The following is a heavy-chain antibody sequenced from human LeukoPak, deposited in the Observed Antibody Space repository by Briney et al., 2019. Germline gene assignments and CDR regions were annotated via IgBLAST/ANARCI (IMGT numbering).Heavy chain of an antibody. CDR1: GGSISSGGYS. CDR3: ARVEMSTFDL. V-gene: IGHV4-61*02. J-gene: IGHJ4*02. CDR2: IYTSGST. D-gene: IGHD5-24*01. Sequence: SQTLSLTCAVSGGSISSGGYSWSWIRQPPGKGLEWIGRIYTSGSTKYSPSLQSRVTISIDTSKNQFSLKLTSVTAADTAVYFCARVEMSTFDLWGQGTLVTVSS.